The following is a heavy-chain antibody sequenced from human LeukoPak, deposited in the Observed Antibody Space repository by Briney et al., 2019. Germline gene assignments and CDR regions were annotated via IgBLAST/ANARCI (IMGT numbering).Heavy chain of an antibody. CDR2: IDSSSSYI. Sequence: PGGSLRLSCAASGFTLSSYTMNWVRQAPGKGLEWVSSIDSSSSYIYYADSVKGRFTISRDNAKNSLYLQMNSLRAEDTAVYYCAGDPHRRLYESQAGDTFDIWGKETMVTVSS. V-gene: IGHV3-21*01. CDR1: GFTLSSYT. J-gene: IGHJ3*02. D-gene: IGHD2/OR15-2a*01. CDR3: AGDPHRRLYESQAGDTFDI.